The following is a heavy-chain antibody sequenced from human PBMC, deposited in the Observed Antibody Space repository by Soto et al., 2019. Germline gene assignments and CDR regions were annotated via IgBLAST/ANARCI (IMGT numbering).Heavy chain of an antibody. V-gene: IGHV1-69*13. Sequence: GASVKVSCKASGGTFSSYAISWVRQGPGQGLEWMGGIIPIFGTANYAQKFQGRVTITADESTSTAYMELSSLRSEDTAVYYCARDRGSYYYYGMDVWGQGTTVTVSS. CDR3: ARDRGSYYYYGMDV. CDR1: GGTFSSYA. D-gene: IGHD3-16*01. CDR2: IIPIFGTA. J-gene: IGHJ6*02.